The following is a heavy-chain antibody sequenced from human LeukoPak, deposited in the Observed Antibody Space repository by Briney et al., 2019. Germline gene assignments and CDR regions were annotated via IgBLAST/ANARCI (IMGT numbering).Heavy chain of an antibody. V-gene: IGHV3-53*01. CDR3: ASGKETSMAQGY. CDR1: GFTVSSNY. J-gene: IGHJ4*02. Sequence: PGGSLRLSCAVSGFTVSSNYMTWVRQAPGKGLEWVSVIYSGGSIYYADSVKGRFTISRDISKNTVDFQLNSLRAEDTAVYYCASGKETSMAQGYWGQGTLVTVSS. CDR2: IYSGGSI. D-gene: IGHD5-18*01.